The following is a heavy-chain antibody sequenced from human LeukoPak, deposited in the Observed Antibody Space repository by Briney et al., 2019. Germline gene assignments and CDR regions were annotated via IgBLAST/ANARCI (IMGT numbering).Heavy chain of an antibody. J-gene: IGHJ4*02. V-gene: IGHV3-30*03. CDR2: ISYDGGKK. CDR1: GFTFSSHD. Sequence: PGGSLRLSCAASGFTFSSHDMHWVRQAPGKGLEWVAIISYDGGKKDYADSVKGRFTISRDNSKNTLYLQMNSLRAEDTAVYYCARRDSGSRGFDSWGQGTLVTVSS. D-gene: IGHD3-10*01. CDR3: ARRDSGSRGFDS.